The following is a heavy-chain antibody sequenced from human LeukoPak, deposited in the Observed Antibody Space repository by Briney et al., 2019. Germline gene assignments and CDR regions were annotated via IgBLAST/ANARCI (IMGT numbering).Heavy chain of an antibody. V-gene: IGHV3-23*01. CDR3: AKDFEPLRGVLYYYSYMDL. D-gene: IGHD3-10*01. J-gene: IGHJ6*03. Sequence: PGGSLRLSCAASGFTFSSYAMSWVRQAPGKGLEWVSAISGSGGSTYYADSVKGRFTISRDNSKNTLYLQMNSLRAEDTAVYYCAKDFEPLRGVLYYYSYMDLWGKGTTVTVSS. CDR2: ISGSGGST. CDR1: GFTFSSYA.